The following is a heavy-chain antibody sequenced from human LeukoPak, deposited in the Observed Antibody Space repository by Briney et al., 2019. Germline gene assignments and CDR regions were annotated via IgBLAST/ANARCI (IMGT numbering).Heavy chain of an antibody. CDR3: ARDRAGGSGSYSDY. CDR1: GFTFSDYY. V-gene: IGHV3-11*06. J-gene: IGHJ4*02. D-gene: IGHD1-26*01. CDR2: ISRSGSYT. Sequence: GSLRLSCAASGFTFSDYYMIWIRQAPGKGLEWVSYISRSGSYTNYADSVKSRVTISRDNTKNSRYLQMNSLRAEDTAVYYCARDRAGGSGSYSDYWGQGTLVTVSS.